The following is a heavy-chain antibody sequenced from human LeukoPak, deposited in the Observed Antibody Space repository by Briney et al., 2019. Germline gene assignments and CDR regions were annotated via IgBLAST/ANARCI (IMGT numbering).Heavy chain of an antibody. CDR3: AKDLGLRYGSGTYRFDP. V-gene: IGHV3-33*03. CDR2: IWYDGSHQ. D-gene: IGHD3-10*01. J-gene: IGHJ5*02. CDR1: GFSFSTYG. Sequence: GGSLRLSCAAYGFSFSTYGMHWVRQAPGKGLESVAVIWYDGSHQYYADSVKGRFTISRDMSNNTLYLQMNNLRVDDTAIYYCAKDLGLRYGSGTYRFDPWGQGTQVIVSS.